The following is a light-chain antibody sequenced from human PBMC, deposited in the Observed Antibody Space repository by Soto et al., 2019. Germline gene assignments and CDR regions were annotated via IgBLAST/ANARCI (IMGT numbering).Light chain of an antibody. J-gene: IGKJ5*01. Sequence: DIQLTQSPSFLSASVGDGITISCRASQGISSYLAWYQQKPGKAHILLIHTASTLQSGVPSRFSGSAAGAEFTLTISSLQPEDFATYYCQHRHSYPITFGQGARLEIK. V-gene: IGKV1-9*01. CDR2: TAS. CDR3: QHRHSYPIT. CDR1: QGISSY.